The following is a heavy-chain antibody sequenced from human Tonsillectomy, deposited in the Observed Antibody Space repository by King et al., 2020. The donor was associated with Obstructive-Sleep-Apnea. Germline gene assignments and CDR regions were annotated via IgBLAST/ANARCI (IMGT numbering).Heavy chain of an antibody. D-gene: IGHD4-23*01. V-gene: IGHV4-59*01. Sequence: VQLQESGPGLVKPSETLSLTCTVSGGSISSYYWSWLRQPPGKGLEWIGYIYYSGSTNYNPSLKSRVTISVDTSKNQFSLKLSSVTAADTAVYYCARDRPDYGGNSRWFDPWGQGTLVTVSS. CDR2: IYYSGST. CDR1: GGSISSYY. J-gene: IGHJ5*02. CDR3: ARDRPDYGGNSRWFDP.